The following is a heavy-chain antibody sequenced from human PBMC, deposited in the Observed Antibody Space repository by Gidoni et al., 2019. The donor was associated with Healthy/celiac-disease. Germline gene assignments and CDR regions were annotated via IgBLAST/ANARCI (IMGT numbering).Heavy chain of an antibody. CDR1: GSTFSSYA. CDR2: ISGSGGST. CDR3: AKAGGIAVAGTDY. D-gene: IGHD6-19*01. V-gene: IGHV3-23*01. Sequence: EVQLLESGGGLVQPGGSLRPSCAASGSTFSSYAMSWVRQASGKGLEWVSAISGSGGSTYYADSVKGRFTISRDNSKNTLYLQMNSLRAEDTAVYYCAKAGGIAVAGTDYWGQGTLVTVSS. J-gene: IGHJ4*02.